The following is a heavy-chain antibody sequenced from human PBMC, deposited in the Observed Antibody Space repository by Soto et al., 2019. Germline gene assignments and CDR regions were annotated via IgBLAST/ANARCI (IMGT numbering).Heavy chain of an antibody. Sequence: SVKVSCKASGFTFTSSAMQWVRQARGQRLEWIGWIVVGSGNTNYAQKFQERVTITRDMSTSTAYMELSSLRSEDTAVYYCAAEGNGSAYYYYYYGMDVWGQGTTVTVSS. J-gene: IGHJ6*02. D-gene: IGHD3-10*01. CDR1: GFTFTSSA. V-gene: IGHV1-58*02. CDR2: IVVGSGNT. CDR3: AAEGNGSAYYYYYYGMDV.